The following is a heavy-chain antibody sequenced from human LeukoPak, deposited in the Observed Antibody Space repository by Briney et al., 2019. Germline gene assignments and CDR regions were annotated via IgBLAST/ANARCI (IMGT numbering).Heavy chain of an antibody. D-gene: IGHD3-10*01. J-gene: IGHJ4*02. CDR1: GFTFSRYK. V-gene: IGHV3-7*03. Sequence: GGSLRLSCAASGFTFSRYKMSWVRQAPGKGPEWVANIKQDGSEKYYVDSVKGRFTISRDNAKNSLYLQMNSLRAEDMAVYYCARAGSGLLPFDYWGQGTLVTVSS. CDR3: ARAGSGLLPFDY. CDR2: IKQDGSEK.